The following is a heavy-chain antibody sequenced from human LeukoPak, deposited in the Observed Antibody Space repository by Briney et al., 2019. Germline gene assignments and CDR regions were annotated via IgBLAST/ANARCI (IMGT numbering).Heavy chain of an antibody. CDR2: ISSSGGYI. D-gene: IGHD2-15*01. CDR1: GFTLSSYN. CDR3: ARRFPPYCSGGSCYWFDP. V-gene: IGHV3-21*04. J-gene: IGHJ5*02. Sequence: GGSLRLSCAASGFTLSSYNIIWVRQAPGRGLEWVSSISSSGGYIYYADSVKGRFTISRDDAKTSLSLQMNSLRAEDTAVYYCARRFPPYCSGGSCYWFDPWGQGTLVTVSS.